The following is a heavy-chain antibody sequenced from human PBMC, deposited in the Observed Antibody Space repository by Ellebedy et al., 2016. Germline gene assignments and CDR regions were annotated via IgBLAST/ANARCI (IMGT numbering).Heavy chain of an antibody. CDR3: ARGAYTNFSGPFDY. J-gene: IGHJ4*02. Sequence: SETLSLTXTVSGDSMSTGDDYTWSWIRQRPGEGLEWIGFMRNSCYAYYKPSLQSRVSMSVATSRNQFSLNLRPVTAADTAMYYCARGAYTNFSGPFDYWGRGTLVTVSS. V-gene: IGHV4-31*03. CDR1: GDSMSTGDDY. D-gene: IGHD2/OR15-2a*01. CDR2: MRNSCYA.